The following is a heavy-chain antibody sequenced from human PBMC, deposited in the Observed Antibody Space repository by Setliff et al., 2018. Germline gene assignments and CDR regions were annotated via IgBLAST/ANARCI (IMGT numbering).Heavy chain of an antibody. J-gene: IGHJ4*02. V-gene: IGHV3-21*01. CDR1: GFTFSSYS. Sequence: GGSLRLSCAASGFTFSSYSMNWVRQAPGKGLEWVSSISSKNSYIYYADSVKGRFTASRDNAKNTLYLQMNSLRADDTAVYYCARETAVAGQYYFDYCGQGTLVTVSS. CDR3: ARETAVAGQYYFDY. D-gene: IGHD6-19*01. CDR2: ISSKNSYI.